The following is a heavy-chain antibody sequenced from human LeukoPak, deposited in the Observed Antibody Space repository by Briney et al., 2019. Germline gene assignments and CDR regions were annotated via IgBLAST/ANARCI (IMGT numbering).Heavy chain of an antibody. CDR3: ARRSTFENFFDY. CDR2: INYRGTT. J-gene: IGHJ4*02. Sequence: SETLSLTCTVHGGSISSYYLGWIRQPPGKGLEWIGEINYRGTTNYNPSLGSRVTLSVDTSNNQFSLKLTSLTAADPAVYYCARRSTFENFFDYWGRGTPVTVSS. V-gene: IGHV4-59*08. D-gene: IGHD3-16*01. CDR1: GGSISSYY.